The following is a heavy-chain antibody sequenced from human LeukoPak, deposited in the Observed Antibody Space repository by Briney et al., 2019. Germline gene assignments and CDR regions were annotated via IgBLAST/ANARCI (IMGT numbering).Heavy chain of an antibody. CDR3: AKSPHQYGSGSYQNWFDP. CDR2: ISGSGGST. D-gene: IGHD3-10*01. CDR1: GFTFSSYA. J-gene: IGHJ5*02. V-gene: IGHV3-23*01. Sequence: SGGSQRLSCAASGFTFSSYAMSWVRQAPGKGLEWVSAISGSGGSTYYADSVKGRFTISRDNSKNTLYLQMNGLRAEDTAVYYCAKSPHQYGSGSYQNWFDPWGQGTLVTVSS.